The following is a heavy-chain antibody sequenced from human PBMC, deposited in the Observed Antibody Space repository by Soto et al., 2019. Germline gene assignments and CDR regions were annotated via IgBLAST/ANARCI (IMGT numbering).Heavy chain of an antibody. CDR2: IIPLFDTA. V-gene: IGHV1-69*18. D-gene: IGHD6-13*01. J-gene: IGHJ5*02. CDR1: GGTFSSHA. CDR3: ARDLHSSSPVDWVDP. Sequence: QAQLVQSGAEVKKPGSSVKVSCKASGGTFSSHAINWVRQVPGQGLEWMGRIIPLFDTANYAQKFQGRVTITADESTSTVYMELSSLRSEDTALYYCARDLHSSSPVDWVDPWGQGTLVTVSS.